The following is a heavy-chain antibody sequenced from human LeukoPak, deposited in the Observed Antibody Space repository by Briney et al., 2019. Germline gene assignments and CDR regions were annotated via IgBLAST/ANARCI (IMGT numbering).Heavy chain of an antibody. V-gene: IGHV3-11*04. D-gene: IGHD1-7*01. Sequence: GGSLRLSCAASGFTFSDFYMTWIRQAPGKGLEWISYITSAGSTYYAGSVKGRFTISRDNAKTSLFLQMNSLRAEDTAVYYCARSSRELGGYAPWELMPPFDYWGQGTLVTVSS. CDR2: ITSAGST. CDR1: GFTFSDFY. CDR3: ARSSRELGGYAPWELMPPFDY. J-gene: IGHJ4*02.